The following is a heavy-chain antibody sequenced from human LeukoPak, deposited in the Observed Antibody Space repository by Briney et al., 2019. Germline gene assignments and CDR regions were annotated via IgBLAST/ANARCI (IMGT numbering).Heavy chain of an antibody. CDR3: ARDYDSSGYSIFF. D-gene: IGHD3-22*01. Sequence: GGSLRLSCAASGFTFSSYGMHWVRQAPGKGLEWVAVIWYDGSNKYYADSVKGRFTISRDNSKNTLYLQMNSLRAEDTAVYYCARDYDSSGYSIFFWGQGTLVTVSS. J-gene: IGHJ4*02. CDR1: GFTFSSYG. V-gene: IGHV3-30*19. CDR2: IWYDGSNK.